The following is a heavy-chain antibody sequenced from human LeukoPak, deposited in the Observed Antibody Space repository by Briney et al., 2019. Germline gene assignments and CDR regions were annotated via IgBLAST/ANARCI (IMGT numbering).Heavy chain of an antibody. J-gene: IGHJ4*02. CDR3: AKGERGLLWFGELFYYFDY. Sequence: GGSLRLSCAASGFTFRSYGMSWVRQAPGKGLEWVSGISGSGGSTYYADSVKGRFTISRDNSKNTLYLQMNSLRAEDTAVYYCAKGERGLLWFGELFYYFDYWGQATMVGVSS. V-gene: IGHV3-23*01. CDR1: GFTFRSYG. D-gene: IGHD3-10*01. CDR2: ISGSGGST.